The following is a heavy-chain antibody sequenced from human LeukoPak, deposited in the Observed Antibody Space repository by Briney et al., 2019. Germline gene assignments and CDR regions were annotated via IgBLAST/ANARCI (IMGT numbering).Heavy chain of an antibody. D-gene: IGHD3-22*01. CDR2: IRSKAYGGTT. V-gene: IGHV3-49*04. Sequence: PGRSLRLSCTASGFTFGDYAMSWVRQAPGKGLEWVGFIRSKAYGGTTEYAASVKGRFTISRDDSKSIAYLQMNSLKTEDTAVYYCTRDPYYFDSSGYYHHAFDIWGQGTMVAVSS. J-gene: IGHJ3*02. CDR1: GFTFGDYA. CDR3: TRDPYYFDSSGYYHHAFDI.